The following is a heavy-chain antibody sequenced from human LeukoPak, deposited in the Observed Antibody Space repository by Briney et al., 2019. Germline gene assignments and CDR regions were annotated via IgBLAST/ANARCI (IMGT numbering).Heavy chain of an antibody. Sequence: PSGTLSLTCAVSGDSISSSNWWSWVRQPPGKGLEWIGEIYHSGSTNYNPSLKSRVTISVDKSKNQFSLKLSSVIAADTAVYYCASGGVGATSPGFDYWGQGTLVTVSS. CDR2: IYHSGST. V-gene: IGHV4-4*02. J-gene: IGHJ4*02. CDR3: ASGGVGATSPGFDY. CDR1: GDSISSSNW. D-gene: IGHD1-26*01.